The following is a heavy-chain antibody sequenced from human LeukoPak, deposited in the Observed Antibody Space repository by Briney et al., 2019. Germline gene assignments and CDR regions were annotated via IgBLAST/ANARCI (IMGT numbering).Heavy chain of an antibody. Sequence: GGSLRLSCAASGFTYSDYWMSWVRQAPGKGLEWVANIKQDGSESYYVDSVKGRFTISRDNAKNSLYLQMHGLRADDTAVYYCATNWNYRFDYWGQGTLVTVSS. D-gene: IGHD1-7*01. J-gene: IGHJ4*02. CDR1: GFTYSDYW. CDR3: ATNWNYRFDY. V-gene: IGHV3-7*01. CDR2: IKQDGSES.